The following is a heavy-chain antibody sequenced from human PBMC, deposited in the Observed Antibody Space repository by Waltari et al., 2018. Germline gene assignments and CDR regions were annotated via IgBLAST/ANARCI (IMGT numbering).Heavy chain of an antibody. CDR2: IYHSGRT. Sequence: QVQLQESGPGLVKPSETLSLTCAVSGYSISSGYYWGWIRQPPGKGLEWIGSIYHSGRTYYNPSLKSRVTISVDTSKNQFSRKLISVTSADTAVYYCARSMITFGGVTYYFDYWGQGTLVTVSS. D-gene: IGHD3-16*01. V-gene: IGHV4-38-2*01. CDR3: ARSMITFGGVTYYFDY. J-gene: IGHJ4*02. CDR1: GYSISSGYY.